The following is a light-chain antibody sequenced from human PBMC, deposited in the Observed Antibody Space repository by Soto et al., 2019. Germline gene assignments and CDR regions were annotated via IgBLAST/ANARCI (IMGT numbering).Light chain of an antibody. Sequence: QSALTQPASVSGSPGQSITLLCTGTSSDVGGYNSVSWYQQHPGKAPKLMIHDVSNRPSGVSNRFSGSKSGNTASLTISGLQAEDEADYYCSSYTSSSSDVFGTGTKLTVL. CDR3: SSYTSSSSDV. CDR2: DVS. J-gene: IGLJ1*01. V-gene: IGLV2-14*01. CDR1: SSDVGGYNS.